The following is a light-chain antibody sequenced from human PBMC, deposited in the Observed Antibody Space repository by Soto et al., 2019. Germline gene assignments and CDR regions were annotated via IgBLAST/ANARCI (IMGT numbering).Light chain of an antibody. V-gene: IGKV3D-15*01. CDR1: QSVNSR. J-gene: IGKJ5*01. CDR2: GAS. CDR3: QHYFTAPIT. Sequence: EIVMTQSPATLSVSPGKRATLSCRASQSVNSRLAWYQHKPGQAPRLLIAGASNRASGIPARVSAWGSGTDCTLTISRVDPADFAFYYCQHYFTAPITFGQGTRLEN.